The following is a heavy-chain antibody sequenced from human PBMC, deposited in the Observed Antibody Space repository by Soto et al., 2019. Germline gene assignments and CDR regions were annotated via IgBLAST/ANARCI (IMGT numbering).Heavy chain of an antibody. CDR3: AIQNRTFRVYNYANDV. J-gene: IGHJ6*01. V-gene: IGHV5-51*01. D-gene: IGHD1-7*01. Sequence: GESLKISCKGSGYTFTDYWIGWVRQLPGKGLEWMGIIYPGDSDTRYSPSFQGHVTITVDKSTSTAYLQWNTLKASDTAMYYCAIQNRTFRVYNYANDVRRQGTTVTVSS. CDR1: GYTFTDYW. CDR2: IYPGDSDT.